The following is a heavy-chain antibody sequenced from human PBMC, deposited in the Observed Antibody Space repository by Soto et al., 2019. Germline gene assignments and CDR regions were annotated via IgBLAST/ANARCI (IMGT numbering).Heavy chain of an antibody. V-gene: IGHV4-31*03. CDR2: IYYSGST. J-gene: IGHJ5*02. CDR1: GGSISSGGYY. Sequence: SETLSLTCTVSGGSISSGGYYWSWIRQHPGKGLEWIGYIYYSGSTYYNPSLKSRVTISVDTSKNQFSLKLSSVTAADTAVYYCARDRRMVRGVGGNWLDPWGQGTLVTVSS. D-gene: IGHD3-10*01. CDR3: ARDRRMVRGVGGNWLDP.